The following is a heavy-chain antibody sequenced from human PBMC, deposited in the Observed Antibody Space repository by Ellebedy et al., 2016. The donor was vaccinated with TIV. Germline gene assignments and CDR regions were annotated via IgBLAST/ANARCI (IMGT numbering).Heavy chain of an antibody. CDR3: ARDRYSSSWYVGGDY. J-gene: IGHJ4*02. V-gene: IGHV3-30*01. CDR1: GFTFSSYA. CDR2: ISYDGSNK. Sequence: GESLKISCAASGFTFSSYAMHWVRQAPGKGLEWVAVISYDGSNKYYADSVKGRFTISRDNSKNTLYLQMNSLRAEDTAVYYCARDRYSSSWYVGGDYWGQGTLVTASS. D-gene: IGHD6-13*01.